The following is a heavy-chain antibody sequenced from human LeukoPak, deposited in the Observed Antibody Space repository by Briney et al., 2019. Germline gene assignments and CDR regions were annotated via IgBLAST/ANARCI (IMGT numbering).Heavy chain of an antibody. V-gene: IGHV3-11*01. CDR2: ISSSGSTI. D-gene: IGHD3-9*01. CDR3: ARIAVKTIFWLDH. J-gene: IGHJ4*02. CDR1: GFTFSDYY. Sequence: GGSLRLSCAASGFTFSDYYMSWIRQAPGKGLEWVSYISSSGSTIYYADSVKGRFTISRDNAKNSLYLQMNSLRAEDTAVYYCARIAVKTIFWLDHWGQGTLVTVSS.